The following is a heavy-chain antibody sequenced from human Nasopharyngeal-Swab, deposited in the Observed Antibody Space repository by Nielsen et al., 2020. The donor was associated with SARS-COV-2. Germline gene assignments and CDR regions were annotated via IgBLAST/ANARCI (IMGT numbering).Heavy chain of an antibody. D-gene: IGHD2-2*01. CDR1: GFTFSTYW. J-gene: IGHJ4*02. V-gene: IGHV3-74*01. CDR3: AAAAKGY. CDR2: INSDGSST. Sequence: GESLKISRAASGFTFSTYWMHWVRQAPGKGLVWVSRINSDGSSTNYADSVKGRFTISRDNAKNTLCLQMNSLRAEDTAVYYCAAAAKGYWGQGTLVTVSS.